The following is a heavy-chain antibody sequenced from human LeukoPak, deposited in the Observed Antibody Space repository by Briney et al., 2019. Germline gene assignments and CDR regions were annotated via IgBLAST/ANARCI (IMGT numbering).Heavy chain of an antibody. Sequence: ASVKVSCKASGYTFTSYDINWVRQATGQGLGWMGWMNPNSGNTGYAQKFQGRVTMTRNTSISTAYMELSSLRSEDTAVYYCARGVDTATYNWFDPWGQGTLVTVSS. CDR2: MNPNSGNT. D-gene: IGHD5-18*01. J-gene: IGHJ5*02. V-gene: IGHV1-8*01. CDR3: ARGVDTATYNWFDP. CDR1: GYTFTSYD.